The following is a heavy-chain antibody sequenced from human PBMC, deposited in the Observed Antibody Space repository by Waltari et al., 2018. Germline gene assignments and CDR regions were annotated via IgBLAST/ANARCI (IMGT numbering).Heavy chain of an antibody. V-gene: IGHV3-30*18. CDR3: AKAEWGSSIYFDS. CDR2: ITYNGREK. D-gene: IGHD3-16*01. J-gene: IGHJ4*02. Sequence: QVQLGQSGGGVVQPATSVRLYGGASGFKFGGDAAHWGLQAPGKGLEWVAAITYNGREKYYADSVKGRFTISRDNSKKTLDLQMNNLRVEDTAMYYCAKAEWGSSIYFDSWGQGTLVTVSS. CDR1: GFKFGGDA.